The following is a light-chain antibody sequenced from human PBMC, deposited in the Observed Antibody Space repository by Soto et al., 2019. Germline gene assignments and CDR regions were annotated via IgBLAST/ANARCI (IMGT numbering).Light chain of an antibody. CDR3: QKYNSAPLT. J-gene: IGKJ4*01. CDR2: AAS. CDR1: QDVSSY. Sequence: DIQLTQSPSFLSASIGDRVTITCRASQDVSSYLAWYQQRPGKAPKLLIYAASTLQSGVPSRFSGSGSGTDFTLTISSLQPEDVATYYCQKYNSAPLTFGGGTKVDIK. V-gene: IGKV1-27*01.